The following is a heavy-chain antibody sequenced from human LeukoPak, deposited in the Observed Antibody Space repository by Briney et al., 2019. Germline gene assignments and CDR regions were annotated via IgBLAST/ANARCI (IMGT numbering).Heavy chain of an antibody. J-gene: IGHJ4*02. D-gene: IGHD3-10*01. Sequence: ASVKVSCKASGYTFTGYYMHWVRQAPGQGLEWMGWINPNSGGTNYAQKFQGRVTMTRDTSISTAYMELSRLRSDDTAVYYCARAGVLLTMVRGIFDYWGQGTLVTVSS. CDR2: INPNSGGT. V-gene: IGHV1-2*02. CDR3: ARAGVLLTMVRGIFDY. CDR1: GYTFTGYY.